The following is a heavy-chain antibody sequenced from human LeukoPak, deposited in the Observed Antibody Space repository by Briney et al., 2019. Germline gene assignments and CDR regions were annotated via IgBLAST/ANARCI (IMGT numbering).Heavy chain of an antibody. D-gene: IGHD3-22*01. CDR2: ISYDGSNK. CDR3: ARGKGYYDSSGYYSWFAP. CDR1: GFTFSSYA. Sequence: PGRSLRLSCAASGFTFSSYAMHWVRQAPGKGLEWVAVISYDGSNKYYADSVKGRFTISRDNSKNTLYLQMNSLRAEDTAVYYCARGKGYYDSSGYYSWFAPWGQGTLVTVSS. V-gene: IGHV3-30-3*01. J-gene: IGHJ5*02.